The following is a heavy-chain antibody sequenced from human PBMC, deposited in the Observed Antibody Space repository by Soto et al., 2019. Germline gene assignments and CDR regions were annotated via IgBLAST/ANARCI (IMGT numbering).Heavy chain of an antibody. CDR1: GYTFADDA. CDR3: TSRYCPGGICS. CDR2: IRSKAFGGTT. J-gene: IGHJ5*01. Sequence: GGSLRLSCLASGYTFADDAVSWFRQSPGKGREWIGFIRSKAFGGTTEYAASVAGRFTISRDDSKSIADLQMNSLKTEDTAMYYCTSRYCPGGICSWGPGTLVTVSS. D-gene: IGHD2-8*02. V-gene: IGHV3-49*03.